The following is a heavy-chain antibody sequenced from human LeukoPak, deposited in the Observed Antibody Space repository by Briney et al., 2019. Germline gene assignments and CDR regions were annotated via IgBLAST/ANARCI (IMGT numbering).Heavy chain of an antibody. D-gene: IGHD2-21*01. V-gene: IGHV3-48*01. Sequence: GGSLRLSCAASGFIFGTYSMNWVRQAPGKGLEWVSYISSSSSTIYYADSVKGRFTISRDNAKNSLYLQMNSLRAEDTAIYYCAKAPVTTCRGAYCYPFDYWGQGTLVTVSS. J-gene: IGHJ4*02. CDR2: ISSSSSTI. CDR1: GFIFGTYS. CDR3: AKAPVTTCRGAYCYPFDY.